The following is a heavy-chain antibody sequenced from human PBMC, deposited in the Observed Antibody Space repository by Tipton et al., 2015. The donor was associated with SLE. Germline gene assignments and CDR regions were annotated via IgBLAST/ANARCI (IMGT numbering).Heavy chain of an antibody. CDR1: GGSISSHY. CDR2: MSYSGNT. V-gene: IGHV4-59*11. Sequence: VKPSETLSLTCTVSGGSISSHYCSWIRQPPGKGLEWIGYMSYSGNTYYNPSLKSRVTISVDTSKTQFSLNLSSVTAADTAVYYCARVTGIGLGTWYFDLWGRGTLVTVSS. D-gene: IGHD3-16*01. CDR3: ARVTGIGLGTWYFDL. J-gene: IGHJ2*01.